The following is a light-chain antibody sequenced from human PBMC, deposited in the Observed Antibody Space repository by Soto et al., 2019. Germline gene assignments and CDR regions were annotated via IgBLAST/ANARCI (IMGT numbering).Light chain of an antibody. CDR2: TNN. CDR1: RSNIGRNT. CDR3: ATWDDSLNGPV. V-gene: IGLV1-44*01. Sequence: SVLTQPPSASGTPGQRVAISCSGSRSNIGRNTVNWFQQLPGTAPKLLIYTNNQRPSGVPDRFSGSKSGTSASLAISGLQSDDEAAYYCATWDDSLNGPVFGGGTQLTVL. J-gene: IGLJ2*01.